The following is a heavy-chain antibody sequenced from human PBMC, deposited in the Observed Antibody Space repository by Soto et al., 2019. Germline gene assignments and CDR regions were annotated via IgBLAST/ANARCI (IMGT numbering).Heavy chain of an antibody. Sequence: SETLSLTCTVSSGSIGSGGYYWSWIRQPPGKGLEWIGYIYYTGSTYYNPSLKSRLTISLDMSKNEFYLNLNSVTAADTAVYYCARDGGYCSDTSCYRFDPWGQGILVTVSS. D-gene: IGHD2-15*01. V-gene: IGHV4-31*03. CDR2: IYYTGST. CDR1: SGSIGSGGYY. CDR3: ARDGGYCSDTSCYRFDP. J-gene: IGHJ5*02.